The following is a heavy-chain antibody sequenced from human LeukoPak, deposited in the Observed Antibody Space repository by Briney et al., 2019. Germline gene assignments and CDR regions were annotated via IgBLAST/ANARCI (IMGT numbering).Heavy chain of an antibody. V-gene: IGHV3-30*18. CDR3: AKDVNTVTTTFDY. Sequence: GGSLRLSCAASGFIFTNAWMNWVRQAPGKGLEWVAVISNDATKKYYADSVKGRSTISRDNSENTLYLQMNSLRAEDTAVYYCAKDVNTVTTTFDYWGQGTLVTVSS. CDR1: GFIFTNAW. CDR2: ISNDATKK. J-gene: IGHJ4*02. D-gene: IGHD4-17*01.